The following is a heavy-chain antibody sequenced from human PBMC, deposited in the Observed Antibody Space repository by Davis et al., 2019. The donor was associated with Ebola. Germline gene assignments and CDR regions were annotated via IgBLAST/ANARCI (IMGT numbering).Heavy chain of an antibody. CDR2: IRSKANSYAT. D-gene: IGHD3-3*01. J-gene: IGHJ6*02. CDR3: ARDGATYYDFWSGYIRYYYGMDV. Sequence: GESLKISCAASGFTFSGSAMHWVRQASGKGLEWVGRIRSKANSYATAYAASVKGRFTISRDNAKNSLYLQMNSLRAEDTAVYYCARDGATYYDFWSGYIRYYYGMDVWGQGTTVTVSS. CDR1: GFTFSGSA. V-gene: IGHV3-73*01.